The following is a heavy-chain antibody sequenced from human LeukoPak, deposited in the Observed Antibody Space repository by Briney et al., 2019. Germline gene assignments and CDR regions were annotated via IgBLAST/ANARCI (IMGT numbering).Heavy chain of an antibody. CDR2: IKQDGSEK. Sequence: GGSLRLSCVASGFTFSAYWMSWVRQAPGKGLEWVANIKQDGSEKTYVDSVKGRFTISRDNAKNSLYLQMNSLRAEDTAVYYCARDEVPTETNWFDPWGQGTLVTVSS. CDR3: ARDEVPTETNWFDP. CDR1: GFTFSAYW. V-gene: IGHV3-7*01. J-gene: IGHJ5*02.